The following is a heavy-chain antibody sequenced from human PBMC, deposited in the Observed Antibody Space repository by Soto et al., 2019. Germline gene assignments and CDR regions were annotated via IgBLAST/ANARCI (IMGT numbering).Heavy chain of an antibody. Sequence: GGSLRLSCAASGFTFSSYAMSWVRQAPGKGLEWVSAISGSGGSTYYADSVRGRFTISRDNSKNTLYLQMNSLRAEDTAVYYCAKDHEWPQGRFDYWGQGTLVTVSS. CDR1: GFTFSSYA. D-gene: IGHD3-10*01. V-gene: IGHV3-23*01. CDR2: ISGSGGST. CDR3: AKDHEWPQGRFDY. J-gene: IGHJ4*02.